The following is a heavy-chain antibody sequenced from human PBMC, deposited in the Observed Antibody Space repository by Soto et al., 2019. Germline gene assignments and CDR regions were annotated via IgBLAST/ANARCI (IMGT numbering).Heavy chain of an antibody. J-gene: IGHJ6*02. D-gene: IGHD3-10*01. CDR1: GYTFTSYA. Sequence: GASVKVSCKASGYTFTSYAMHWVRQAPGQRLEWMGWINAGNGNTKYSQKFQGRVTITRDTSASTAYMELSSLRSEDTAVYYCAGDSVLLWFGEPYGMDVWGQGTTVTVSS. V-gene: IGHV1-3*01. CDR2: INAGNGNT. CDR3: AGDSVLLWFGEPYGMDV.